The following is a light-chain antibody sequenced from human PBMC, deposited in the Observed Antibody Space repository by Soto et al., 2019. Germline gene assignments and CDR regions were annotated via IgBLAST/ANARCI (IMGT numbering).Light chain of an antibody. CDR2: GNS. V-gene: IGLV1-40*01. J-gene: IGLJ1*01. CDR1: RSNIGAGYD. Sequence: QSVLTQPPSVSGAPGQRVTIPCTGSRSNIGAGYDVHWYQQLPGTAPKLLIYGNSNRPSGVPDRFSGSKSGTSASLAITGLQAEDEADYYCQSYDSSLSDVFGTGTKLTVL. CDR3: QSYDSSLSDV.